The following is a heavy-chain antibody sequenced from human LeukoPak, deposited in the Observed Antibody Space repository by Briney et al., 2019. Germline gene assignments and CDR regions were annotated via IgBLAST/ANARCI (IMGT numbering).Heavy chain of an antibody. CDR1: GFTFNTYS. V-gene: IGHV3-21*01. CDR2: IDSSGGYM. CDR3: AKGDDP. Sequence: GGSLRLSCEASGFTFNTYSMNWARQASGKGLEWVSSIDSSGGYMFYADSVKGRFIISRDNSKNTLFLQMNSLRVEDTAVYYCAKGDDPWGQGTLVTVSS. J-gene: IGHJ5*02.